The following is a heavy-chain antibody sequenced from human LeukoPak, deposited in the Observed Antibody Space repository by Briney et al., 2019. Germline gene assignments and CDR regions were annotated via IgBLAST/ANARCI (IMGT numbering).Heavy chain of an antibody. CDR3: ARHEGSYYDKSGYTFDR. CDR2: INHSGST. CDR1: GGSYSGYY. J-gene: IGHJ4*02. Sequence: PSETLSLTCAVYGGSYSGYYWSWIRQPPGKGLEWIGEINHSGSTNYNPSLKSRITISIDTSQNQFSLNLSSVTATDRAVYYCARHEGSYYDKSGYTFDRWGQGTLVIVSS. D-gene: IGHD3-22*01. V-gene: IGHV4-34*01.